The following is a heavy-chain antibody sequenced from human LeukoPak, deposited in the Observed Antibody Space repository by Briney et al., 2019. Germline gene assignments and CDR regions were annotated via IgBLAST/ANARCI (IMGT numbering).Heavy chain of an antibody. CDR1: GGSISSSSYY. CDR2: IYYSGST. J-gene: IGHJ4*02. CDR3: ARHSSSWYHFDY. Sequence: SETLSLTCTVSGGSISSSSYYWGWIRQPPGKGREWIGSIYYSGSTYCNPSLKSRVTISVDTSKNQFSLKLSSVTAAVTAVYYCARHSSSWYHFDYWGQGTLVTVSS. D-gene: IGHD6-13*01. V-gene: IGHV4-39*01.